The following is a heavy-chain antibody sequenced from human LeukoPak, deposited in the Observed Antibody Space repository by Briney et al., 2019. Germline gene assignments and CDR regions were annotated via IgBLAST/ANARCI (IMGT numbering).Heavy chain of an antibody. Sequence: GSLRLSCAASGFTFSSYSMNWVRQAPGKGLEWVAVISYDGSNKYYADSVKGRFTISRDNSKNTLYLQMNSLRAEDTAVYYCAKDWTGTKPFDLWGRGTLVTVSS. D-gene: IGHD3/OR15-3a*01. CDR2: ISYDGSNK. CDR1: GFTFSSYS. CDR3: AKDWTGTKPFDL. J-gene: IGHJ2*01. V-gene: IGHV3-30*18.